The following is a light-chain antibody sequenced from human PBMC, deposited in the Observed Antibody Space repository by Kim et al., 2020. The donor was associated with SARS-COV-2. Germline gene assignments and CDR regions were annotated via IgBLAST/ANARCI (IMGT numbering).Light chain of an antibody. V-gene: IGKV2-29*02. CDR1: QSLLHSDAKTY. J-gene: IGKJ1*01. Sequence: DVALTQAPLSLSVTPGQPASISCKSSQSLLHSDAKTYLYWYVQKSGQSPQLLMYEVSSRFSGVPDRFTGSGSGTDFTLRISRVEAEDVGVYYCMQGIHLPWTFGQGTRVEIK. CDR2: EVS. CDR3: MQGIHLPWT.